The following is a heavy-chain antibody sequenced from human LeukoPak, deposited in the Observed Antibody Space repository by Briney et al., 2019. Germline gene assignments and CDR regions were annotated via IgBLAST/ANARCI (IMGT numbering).Heavy chain of an antibody. CDR2: INPNSGGT. J-gene: IGHJ4*02. D-gene: IGHD3-10*01. Sequence: ASVKVSCKASGYTFTGYYMHWVRQAPGQGLEWMGWINPNSGGTNYAQKFQGRVAMTRDASISTAYMELSRLRSDDTAVYYCARDGESMVRKFDYWGQGTLVTVSS. CDR3: ARDGESMVRKFDY. CDR1: GYTFTGYY. V-gene: IGHV1-2*02.